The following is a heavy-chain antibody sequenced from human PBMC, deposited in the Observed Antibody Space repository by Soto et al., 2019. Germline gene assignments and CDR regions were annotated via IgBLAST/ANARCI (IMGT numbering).Heavy chain of an antibody. V-gene: IGHV3-30*18. CDR1: GFTFSSYG. CDR2: ISYDGSNK. Sequence: QVQLVESGGGVVQPGRSLRLSCAASGFTFSSYGMHWARQAPGKGLEWVAVISYDGSNKYYADSVKGRFTISRDNSKNTLYLQMNSLRAEDTAVYYCAKVLFLGAGGDGSSYFDYWGQGTLVTVSS. D-gene: IGHD4-17*01. J-gene: IGHJ4*02. CDR3: AKVLFLGAGGDGSSYFDY.